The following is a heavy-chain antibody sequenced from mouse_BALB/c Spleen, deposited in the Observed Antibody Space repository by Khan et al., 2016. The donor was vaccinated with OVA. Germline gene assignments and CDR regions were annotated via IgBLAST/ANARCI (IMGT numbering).Heavy chain of an antibody. Sequence: EVELVESGGGLVQPGGSLRLSCVISGFTFTDYYMTWVRQPPGEALEWLGFIANKADGYRTEYSASVKGRFTISRDTSQNILYLQMTTLRAEDSATYYCARDQVGSYVDYWGQGTTLTVSS. CDR3: ARDQVGSYVDY. D-gene: IGHD4-1*02. CDR1: GFTFTDYY. V-gene: IGHV7-3*02. CDR2: IANKADGYRT. J-gene: IGHJ2*01.